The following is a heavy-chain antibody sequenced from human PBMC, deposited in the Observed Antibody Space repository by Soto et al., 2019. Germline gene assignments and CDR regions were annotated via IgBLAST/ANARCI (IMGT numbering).Heavy chain of an antibody. CDR1: GGSISSGDYY. V-gene: IGHV4-30-4*01. CDR2: IYYSGST. D-gene: IGHD3-9*01. CDR3: ARDVLRYFDWLYSQGGYGMDV. J-gene: IGHJ6*02. Sequence: SETLSLTCTVSGGSISSGDYYWSWIRQPPGKGLEWIGYIYYSGSTYYNPSLKSRVTISVDTSKNQFSLKLSSVTAADTAVYYCARDVLRYFDWLYSQGGYGMDVWGQGTTVTVSS.